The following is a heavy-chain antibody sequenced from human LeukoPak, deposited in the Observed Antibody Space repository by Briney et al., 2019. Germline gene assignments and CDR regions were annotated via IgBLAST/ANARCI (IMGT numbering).Heavy chain of an antibody. CDR1: GYTFTNYG. CDR2: ISPYKGNT. CDR3: ATEGGWGPTDYGDNVY. J-gene: IGHJ4*02. Sequence: ASVTVSCTSSGYTFTNYGITWVRQAPGQGQGWMGWISPYKGNTNYAQKVQRRVPLTTSTPPNTVYMELRSLRSDDTAVYYCATEGGWGPTDYGDNVYWRQGTLVTVSS. V-gene: IGHV1-18*01. D-gene: IGHD4-17*01.